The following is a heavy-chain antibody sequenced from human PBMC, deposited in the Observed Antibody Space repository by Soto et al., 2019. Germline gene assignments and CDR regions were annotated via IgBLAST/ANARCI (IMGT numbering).Heavy chain of an antibody. CDR3: ARDAAPTLNYPHGMDV. CDR1: RDSVSTNIAA. J-gene: IGHJ6*02. D-gene: IGHD1-7*01. Sequence: QVQLQQSGPGLVKPSQTLSLTCAISRDSVSTNIAAWSWIRQSPSRGLEWLGRTLYRSSKWYNEYAVSVKSRMTINPDTSKNQFSLQLNSVTPEDTAVYYCARDAAPTLNYPHGMDVWGQGTAVTVSS. CDR2: TLYRSSKWYN. V-gene: IGHV6-1*01.